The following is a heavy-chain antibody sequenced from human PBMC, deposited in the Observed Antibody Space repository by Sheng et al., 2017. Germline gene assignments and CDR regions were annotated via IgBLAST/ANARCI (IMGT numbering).Heavy chain of an antibody. CDR2: IKQDGSER. J-gene: IGHJ6*02. CDR1: GFTFSTFW. V-gene: IGHV3-7*01. D-gene: IGHD6-13*01. CDR3: AREFPFFMAEAGTPYAMDV. Sequence: EVQLVESGGGLVQPGGSLRLSCAASGFTFSTFWMSWVRQAPGKGLEWVANIKQDGSERYYVDSVRGRFTVSRDNAKNSLYLQMNSLRVEDTAVYYCAREFPFFMAEAGTPYAMDVWGQGTTVTVSS.